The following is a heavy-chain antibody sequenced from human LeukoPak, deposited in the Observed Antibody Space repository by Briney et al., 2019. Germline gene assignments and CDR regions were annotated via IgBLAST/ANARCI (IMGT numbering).Heavy chain of an antibody. Sequence: GGSLRLSCAASGFPLSRSAMSWVRQAPGKGLEWVSAISGSGGSTYYADSVKGRFTISRDNSKNTLYLQMNSLRAEDTAVYYCAKDGDRGYSYGLDYWGQGTLVTVSS. V-gene: IGHV3-23*01. J-gene: IGHJ4*02. CDR3: AKDGDRGYSYGLDY. CDR1: GFPLSRSA. CDR2: ISGSGGST. D-gene: IGHD5-18*01.